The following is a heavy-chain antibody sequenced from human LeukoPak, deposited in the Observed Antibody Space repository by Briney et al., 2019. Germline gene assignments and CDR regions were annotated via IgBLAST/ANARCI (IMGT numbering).Heavy chain of an antibody. J-gene: IGHJ4*02. CDR2: ISSSSSYI. V-gene: IGHV3-21*01. CDR1: GFTFSSYG. D-gene: IGHD4-17*01. CDR3: ARDRSLRFDY. Sequence: GALRLSCAASGFTFSSYGMNWVRQAPGKGLEWVSSISSSSSYIYYADSVKGRFTISRDNAKNSLYLQMNSLRAEDTAVNYCARDRSLRFDYWGQGTLVTVSS.